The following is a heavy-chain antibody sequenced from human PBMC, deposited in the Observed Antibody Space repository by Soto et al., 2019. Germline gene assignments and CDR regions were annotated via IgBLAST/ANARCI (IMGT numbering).Heavy chain of an antibody. J-gene: IGHJ4*02. CDR3: AKGRCASCYFADY. Sequence: LRLSCAASGFTFSNYAMNWVRQAPGKGLEWVSGISDSGDSTFYADSVKGRFTISRDNSKNTLYLQLSSLRAEDTAIYYCAKGRCASCYFADYWGQGSLVTVS. CDR2: ISDSGDST. CDR1: GFTFSNYA. D-gene: IGHD2-21*01. V-gene: IGHV3-23*01.